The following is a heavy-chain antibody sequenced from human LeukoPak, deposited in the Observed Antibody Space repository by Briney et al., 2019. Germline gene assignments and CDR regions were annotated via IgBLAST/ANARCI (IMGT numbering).Heavy chain of an antibody. V-gene: IGHV1-46*03. D-gene: IGHD2-15*01. CDR1: GYTFTSFY. Sequence: ASVKDSFKASGYTFTSFYMHWVRQAPGQGLEWMGIINPSGGSTSYAQEFQGRVTMTRDTSTSTVYMELSSLRSEYTAVYYCARGLVVVDATKASTFDYWGQGTLVTVSS. J-gene: IGHJ4*02. CDR2: INPSGGST. CDR3: ARGLVVVDATKASTFDY.